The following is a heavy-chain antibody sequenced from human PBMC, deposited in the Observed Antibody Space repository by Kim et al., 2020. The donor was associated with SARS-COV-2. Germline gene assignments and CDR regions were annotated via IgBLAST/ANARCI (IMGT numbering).Heavy chain of an antibody. CDR3: ARLARYCSSTSCDHFD. CDR2: IYYSGST. D-gene: IGHD2-2*01. J-gene: IGHJ4*01. Sequence: SETLSLTCTVSGGSISSSSYYWGWIRQPPGKGLEWIGSIYYSGSTYYNPSLKSRVTISVDTSKNQFSLKLSSVTAADTAVYYCARLARYCSSTSCDHFD. CDR1: GGSISSSSYY. V-gene: IGHV4-39*01.